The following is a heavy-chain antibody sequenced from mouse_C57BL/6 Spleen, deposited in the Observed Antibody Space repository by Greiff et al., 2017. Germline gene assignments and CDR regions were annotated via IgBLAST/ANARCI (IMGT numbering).Heavy chain of an antibody. CDR1: GYTFTSYW. CDR3: AREEGPLLPLDY. V-gene: IGHV1-53*01. J-gene: IGHJ2*01. D-gene: IGHD1-1*01. Sequence: QVQLQQPGTELVRPGASVKLSCKASGYTFTSYWMHWVKQRPGQGLEWIGNINPSNGGTNYNEKFKSKATLTVDKSSSTAYMQLSSLTSEDTAVYYCAREEGPLLPLDYWGQGTTLTVSS. CDR2: INPSNGGT.